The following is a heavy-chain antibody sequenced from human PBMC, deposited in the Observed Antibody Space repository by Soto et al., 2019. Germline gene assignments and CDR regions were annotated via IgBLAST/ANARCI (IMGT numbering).Heavy chain of an antibody. CDR2: ISGSGGTT. CDR3: DDPSGYGVFDAYDI. J-gene: IGHJ3*02. D-gene: IGHD6-13*01. Sequence: GGSLRLSCAASGFTFSTYAMNWVRQAPGKGLEWVSAISGSGGTTYYADSVQGRFTISRDNSINTLYLQMNSLRPEVTAAYYCDDPSGYGVFDAYDIWGQGAMVTVSS. V-gene: IGHV3-23*01. CDR1: GFTFSTYA.